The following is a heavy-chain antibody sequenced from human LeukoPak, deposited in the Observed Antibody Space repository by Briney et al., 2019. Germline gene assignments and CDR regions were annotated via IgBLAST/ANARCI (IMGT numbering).Heavy chain of an antibody. Sequence: GGSLRLTCAASGFTFSDFALHWVRQAPGKGLEWVAVISYDGTIQYYGESVKGRFTISRDDSKSTVYLQLNSLRHDDTGIYYCTRGRWWLPYWGQGTMVTVSS. CDR3: TRGRWWLPY. J-gene: IGHJ4*02. D-gene: IGHD2-15*01. CDR2: ISYDGTIQ. CDR1: GFTFSDFA. V-gene: IGHV3-30*04.